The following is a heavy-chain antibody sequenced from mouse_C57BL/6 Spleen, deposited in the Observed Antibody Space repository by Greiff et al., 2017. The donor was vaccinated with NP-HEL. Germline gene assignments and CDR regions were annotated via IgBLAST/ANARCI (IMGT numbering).Heavy chain of an antibody. V-gene: IGHV1-20*01. D-gene: IGHD2-4*01. J-gene: IGHJ2*01. CDR3: AGSGVGEYDCPDY. CDR2: INPYNGDT. Sequence: EVQLQQSGPELVKPGDSVKISCKASGYSFTGYFMNWVMQSHGKSLEWIGRINPYNGDTFYNQKFKGKATLTVDKSSSTAHMELRSLTSEDAAVYYCAGSGVGEYDCPDYWGQGTTLTVSS. CDR1: GYSFTGYF.